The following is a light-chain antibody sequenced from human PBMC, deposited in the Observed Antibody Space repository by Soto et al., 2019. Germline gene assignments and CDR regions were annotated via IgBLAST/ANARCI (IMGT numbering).Light chain of an antibody. CDR1: QDINSH. Sequence: IQLTQSPSSLSASVGDRVTITCRASQDINSHLVWFPQKPGEAPKLLIYDASTLQSGVPSRFSGSGSGTDFTLTISSLQPEDFATYYCQQLNTYPLTFGGGTKVEIK. J-gene: IGKJ4*01. V-gene: IGKV1-9*01. CDR2: DAS. CDR3: QQLNTYPLT.